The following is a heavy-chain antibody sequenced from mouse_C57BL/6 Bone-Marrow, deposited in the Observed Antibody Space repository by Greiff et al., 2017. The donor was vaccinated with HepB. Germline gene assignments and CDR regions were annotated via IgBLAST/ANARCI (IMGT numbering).Heavy chain of an antibody. CDR1: GYTFTDYY. Sequence: QVQLKESGAELVRPGASVKLSCKASGYTFTDYYINWVKQRPGQGLEWIARIYPGSGNTYYNEKFKGKATLTAEKSSSTAYMQLSSLTSEDSAVYFCAREGYYGSSLFAYWGQGTLVTVSA. CDR2: IYPGSGNT. D-gene: IGHD1-1*01. CDR3: AREGYYGSSLFAY. V-gene: IGHV1-76*01. J-gene: IGHJ3*01.